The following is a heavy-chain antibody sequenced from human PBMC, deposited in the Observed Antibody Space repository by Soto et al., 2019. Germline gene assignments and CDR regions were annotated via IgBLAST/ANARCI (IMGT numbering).Heavy chain of an antibody. J-gene: IGHJ4*02. D-gene: IGHD6-13*01. Sequence: QVQLVESGGGLVKPGGSLRLSCAVSGFTFSDYYMTWIRQAPGKGLEWVSYISSSTSHTNYADSVKGRFNISRDNAKNSLFLQMNRLRAEDTAVYYCARGRGAAADYFDFWGQGTLVTVSS. CDR2: ISSSTSHT. V-gene: IGHV3-11*05. CDR3: ARGRGAAADYFDF. CDR1: GFTFSDYY.